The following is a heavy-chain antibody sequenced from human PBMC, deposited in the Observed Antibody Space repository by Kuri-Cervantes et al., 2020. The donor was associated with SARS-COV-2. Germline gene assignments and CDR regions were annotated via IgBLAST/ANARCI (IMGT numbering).Heavy chain of an antibody. J-gene: IGHJ5*02. Sequence: SVKVSCKASGGTFSSYAISWVRQAPGQGLEWMGGIIPIFGTANYAQKFQGRVTITADESTSTAYMELSSLRSDDTAVYYCARDRYCSSTSCSYWFDPWGQGTLVTVSS. CDR3: ARDRYCSSTSCSYWFDP. CDR2: IIPIFGTA. D-gene: IGHD2-2*01. V-gene: IGHV1-69*13. CDR1: GGTFSSYA.